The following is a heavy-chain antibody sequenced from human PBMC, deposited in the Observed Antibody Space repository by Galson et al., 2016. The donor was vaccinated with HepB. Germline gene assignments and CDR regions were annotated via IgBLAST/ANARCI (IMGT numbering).Heavy chain of an antibody. Sequence: QSGAEVKKPGESLRISCEASGYSFARFWIGWVRQLPGKGLEWMGIIYPGDSDARYSPSLQGQVTISVDKSIHTAYLQWSSLKASDTAMYYCARQPLHSYGRSYLDLWGQGTLVTVSS. J-gene: IGHJ4*02. CDR1: GYSFARFW. CDR2: IYPGDSDA. V-gene: IGHV5-51*01. CDR3: ARQPLHSYGRSYLDL. D-gene: IGHD5-18*01.